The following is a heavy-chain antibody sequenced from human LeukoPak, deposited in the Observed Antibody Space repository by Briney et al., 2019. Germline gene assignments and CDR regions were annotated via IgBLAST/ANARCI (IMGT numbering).Heavy chain of an antibody. J-gene: IGHJ4*02. D-gene: IGHD3-22*01. CDR2: INWNGGST. CDR3: ARDEIYYDSSGYSH. V-gene: IGHV3-20*04. CDR1: GFIFDDYG. Sequence: GGSLSLSCAASGFIFDDYGMSWVRQAPGKGLEWVSGINWNGGSTGYADSVKGRFTISRDNAKNSLYLQMNSLRAEDTALYYCARDEIYYDSSGYSHWGQGTLVTVSS.